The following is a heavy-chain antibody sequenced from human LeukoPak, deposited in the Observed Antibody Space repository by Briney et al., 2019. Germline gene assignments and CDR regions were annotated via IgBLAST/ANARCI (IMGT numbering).Heavy chain of an antibody. J-gene: IGHJ3*01. CDR3: SPSKLIVGVP. CDR1: GFTFSSYA. Sequence: PGGSLRLSCAASGFTFSSYAMSWVRQAPGKGLEWVSAISGSGGSTYYADSVKGRFTISRDNSNNTLYLQMNSLSADDTAVYYCSPSKLIVGVPWGQGTMVIVPS. D-gene: IGHD3-16*01. V-gene: IGHV3-23*01. CDR2: ISGSGGST.